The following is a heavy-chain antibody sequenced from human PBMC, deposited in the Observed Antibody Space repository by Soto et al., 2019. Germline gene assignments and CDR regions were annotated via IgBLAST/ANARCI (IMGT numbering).Heavy chain of an antibody. CDR1: GGSINSGGYY. J-gene: IGHJ4*02. V-gene: IGHV4-31*03. CDR3: AREPIN. CDR2: IDYSGST. D-gene: IGHD5-12*01. Sequence: QVQLQESGPGLVKPSQTLSLTCTVSGGSINSGGYYWSWIRQHPGKGLEWIGYIDYSGSTYYNPSLTRRGTLSVDTSKHQFSLKLSSVTAADTAVYYCAREPINWGQGTLVTVSS.